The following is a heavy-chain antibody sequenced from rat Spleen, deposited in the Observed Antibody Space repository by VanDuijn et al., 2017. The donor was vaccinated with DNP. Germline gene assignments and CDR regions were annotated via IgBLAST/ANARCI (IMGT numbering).Heavy chain of an antibody. D-gene: IGHD1-11*01. CDR2: ISYFGDNT. Sequence: EVQLVESGGGLVQPGRSLKLSCAASGFTFSDYYMAWVRQAPTKGLEWVAYISYFGDNTYSGDSVKGRFTISRDNAKSTLYLQMNSLRPEDMATYYCAKAGGYSPWYFDYWGQGVMVTVSS. J-gene: IGHJ2*01. CDR1: GFTFSDYY. V-gene: IGHV5-22*01. CDR3: AKAGGYSPWYFDY.